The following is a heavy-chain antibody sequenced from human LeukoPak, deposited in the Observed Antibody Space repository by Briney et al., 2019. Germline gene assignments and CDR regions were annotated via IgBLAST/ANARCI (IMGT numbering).Heavy chain of an antibody. J-gene: IGHJ4*02. V-gene: IGHV3-23*01. D-gene: IGHD6-13*01. CDR2: ISGSGGST. Sequence: PGGSLRLSCAASGFTFSSYAMSWVRQPPGMGLEWVSVISGSGGSTYNADSVKGRFTISRDNSKNTLYLQMNSLRAEDTAVYYCAKDRGYSSSLESDYWGQGTLVTVSS. CDR1: GFTFSSYA. CDR3: AKDRGYSSSLESDY.